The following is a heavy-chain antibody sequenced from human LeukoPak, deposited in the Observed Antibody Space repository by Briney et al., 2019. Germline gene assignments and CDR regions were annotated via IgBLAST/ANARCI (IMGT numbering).Heavy chain of an antibody. J-gene: IGHJ5*02. CDR2: ISNDGGGT. CDR1: GFIFNNYG. Sequence: GGSLSLSCAASGFIFNNYGLIWVRQAPGKGLEWVSAISNDGGGTNYADFVKARFTISRDNSKNTLFLQMNSLRAEDTALYYCAKGSSGYFVDLWGQGTLVTVCS. D-gene: IGHD3-22*01. V-gene: IGHV3-23*01. CDR3: AKGSSGYFVDL.